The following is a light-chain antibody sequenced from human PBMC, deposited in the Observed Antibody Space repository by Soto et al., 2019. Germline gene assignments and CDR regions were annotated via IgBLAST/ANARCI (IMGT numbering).Light chain of an antibody. CDR3: SSYTSSTTSVV. Sequence: QSALTQPASVSGSPGQSITISCTGASSDVGNCNCVSWYQQHPGKAPKLMIYEVSNRPSGISNRFSGSKSGNTASLTISGLQAEDEADYYCSSYTSSTTSVVFGGGTKLTVL. J-gene: IGLJ2*01. CDR2: EVS. V-gene: IGLV2-14*01. CDR1: SSDVGNCNC.